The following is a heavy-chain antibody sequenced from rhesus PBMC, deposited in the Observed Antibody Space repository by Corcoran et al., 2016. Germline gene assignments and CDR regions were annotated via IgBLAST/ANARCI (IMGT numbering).Heavy chain of an antibody. J-gene: IGHJ4*01. D-gene: IGHD5-24*01. CDR1: GFSLTPSGMG. CDR2: IYWDDDK. CDR3: ARGRYSGYRVFDY. Sequence: QVPLKESGPALVKPTQTLPLTCTFSGFSLTPSGMGVGWILQPPGKDLEWLGLIYWDDDKRYSTALKSRLTISKDTPKNQVVLTMTNMDPVDTATYYCARGRYSGYRVFDYWGQGVLVTVSS. V-gene: IGHV2-174*01.